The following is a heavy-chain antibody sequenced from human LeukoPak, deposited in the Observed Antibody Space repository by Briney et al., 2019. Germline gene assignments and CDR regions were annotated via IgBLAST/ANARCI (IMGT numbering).Heavy chain of an antibody. CDR3: ARGGLSSSSFYYYYYMDV. V-gene: IGHV4-39*01. D-gene: IGHD6-6*01. J-gene: IGHJ6*03. CDR2: IYYSGST. Sequence: SETLSLTCTVSGGSISSSSYYWGWIRQPPGKGLEWIGCIYYSGSTYYNPSLKSRVTISVDTSKNQFSLKLSSVTAADAAVYYCARGGLSSSSFYYYYYMDVWGKGTTVTVSS. CDR1: GGSISSSSYY.